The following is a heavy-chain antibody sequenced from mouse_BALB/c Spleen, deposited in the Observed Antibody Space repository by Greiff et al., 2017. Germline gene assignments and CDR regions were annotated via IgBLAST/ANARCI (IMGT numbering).Heavy chain of an antibody. Sequence: EVKVVESGGGLVKPGGSLKLSCAASGFTFSSYAMSWVRQTPEKRLEWVATISSGGSYTYYPDSVKGRFTISRDNAKNTLYLQMSSLLSEDTTMYYCARRRSRYTEYIDVWGAGTTVTVSS. CDR2: ISSGGSYT. CDR3: ARRRSRYTEYIDV. D-gene: IGHD1-1*01. J-gene: IGHJ1*01. V-gene: IGHV5-9-3*01. CDR1: GFTFSSYA.